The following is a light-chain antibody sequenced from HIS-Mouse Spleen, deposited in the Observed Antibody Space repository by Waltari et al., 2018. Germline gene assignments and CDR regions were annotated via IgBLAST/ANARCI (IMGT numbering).Light chain of an antibody. CDR2: RNN. CDR3: AAWDDSLSGPV. J-gene: IGLJ3*02. CDR1: ISNIGSNY. Sequence: QSVLTQPPSASGTPGQRVTISCSGSISNIGSNYVYWYQQLQGTAPKLLLYRNNPRPSGVPARFSGSKSGTSASLAISGLRSEDEADYYCAAWDDSLSGPVFGGGTKLTVL. V-gene: IGLV1-47*01.